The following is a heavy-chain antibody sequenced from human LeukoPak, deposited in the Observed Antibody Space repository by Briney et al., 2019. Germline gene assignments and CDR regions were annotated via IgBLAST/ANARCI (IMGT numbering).Heavy chain of an antibody. V-gene: IGHV3-23*01. Sequence: GGSLRLSCAASGITFSTHAMTWVRQAPGKGLEWVSSIRGSGGGTDYADSVKGRFTISRDNSRGTLFLQMNSLRAEDTALYYCTRDPNGDYVGAFDMWGPGTMVTVSS. J-gene: IGHJ3*02. CDR1: GITFSTHA. D-gene: IGHD4-17*01. CDR2: IRGSGGGT. CDR3: TRDPNGDYVGAFDM.